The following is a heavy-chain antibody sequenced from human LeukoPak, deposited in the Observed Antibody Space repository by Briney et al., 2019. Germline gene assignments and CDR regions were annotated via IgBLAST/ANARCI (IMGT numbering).Heavy chain of an antibody. J-gene: IGHJ4*02. CDR1: GFTFSSYA. D-gene: IGHD1-26*01. CDR3: ARERSSGSFDFDY. CDR2: ISYDGSNK. V-gene: IGHV3-30-3*01. Sequence: PGGSLRLSCAASGFTFSSYAMHWVSQAPGKELEWVAVISYDGSNKYYADSVKGRFTISRDNSKNTLYLQMNSLRAEDTAVYYCARERSSGSFDFDYWGQGTLVTVSS.